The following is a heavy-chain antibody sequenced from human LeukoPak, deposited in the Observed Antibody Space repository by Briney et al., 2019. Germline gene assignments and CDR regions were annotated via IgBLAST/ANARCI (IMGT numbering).Heavy chain of an antibody. Sequence: SETLSLTCNVSGGSISNYYWSWIRQPAGKGLEWIGRFYARGNTNYNPSLRSRVTISLDTSKSQFSLKLSSVTAEDTAMYYCARDVRIAAAGARFDPWGQGTLVTVSS. J-gene: IGHJ5*02. V-gene: IGHV4-4*07. D-gene: IGHD6-13*01. CDR3: ARDVRIAAAGARFDP. CDR2: FYARGNT. CDR1: GGSISNYY.